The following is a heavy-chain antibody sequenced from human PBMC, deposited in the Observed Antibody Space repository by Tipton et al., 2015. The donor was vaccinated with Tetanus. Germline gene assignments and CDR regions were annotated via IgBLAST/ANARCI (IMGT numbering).Heavy chain of an antibody. CDR1: GGSTSSYY. Sequence: TLSLTCTVSGGSTSSYYCSWIRQPPGKGLEYIGLISYSGSTNYNPSLKSRVTISVDTSKNQFSLKLSSVTAADTAVYYCANDYGGNSAFDYWGQGILVTVSS. CDR3: ANDYGGNSAFDY. CDR2: ISYSGST. V-gene: IGHV4-59*01. D-gene: IGHD4-23*01. J-gene: IGHJ4*02.